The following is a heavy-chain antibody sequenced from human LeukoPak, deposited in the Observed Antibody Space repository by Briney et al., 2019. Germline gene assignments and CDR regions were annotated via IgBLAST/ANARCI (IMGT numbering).Heavy chain of an antibody. D-gene: IGHD2-15*01. CDR3: ARDLYCSGGRCSPT. CDR2: INPNSGGT. CDR1: GYTFTGYY. V-gene: IGHV1-2*02. Sequence: ASVKVSCKASGYTFTGYYMHWVRQAPGQGLEWMGWINPNSGGTNYAQKFQGRVTMTRDTSISTAYMELSRLRSDDTAVYYCARDLYCSGGRCSPTWGQGTLVTVSS. J-gene: IGHJ4*02.